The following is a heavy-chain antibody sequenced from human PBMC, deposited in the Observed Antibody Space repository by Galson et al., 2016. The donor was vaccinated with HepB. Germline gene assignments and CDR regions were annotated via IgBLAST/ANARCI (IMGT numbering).Heavy chain of an antibody. CDR3: ARHGSPSSSWSRNWFDP. D-gene: IGHD6-13*01. J-gene: IGHJ5*02. V-gene: IGHV5-10-1*01. CDR1: EYSFTNYW. Sequence: QSGAEVKKPGESLRISCKGSEYSFTNYWINWVRQMPGKGLEWMGRIDPSDSYIHYNPSFQGHVTISADKSITTAYLQWSSLKASDTAIYYCARHGSPSSSWSRNWFDPWGQGTLVTVSS. CDR2: IDPSDSYI.